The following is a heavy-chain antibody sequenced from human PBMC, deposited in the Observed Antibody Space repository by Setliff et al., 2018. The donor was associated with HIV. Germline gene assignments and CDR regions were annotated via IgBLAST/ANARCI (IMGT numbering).Heavy chain of an antibody. CDR3: ARGSCSGCYLSDY. V-gene: IGHV1-3*01. CDR1: GYTFSTNA. J-gene: IGHJ4*02. D-gene: IGHD6-19*01. CDR2: INAGDDNT. Sequence: ASVKVSCKAFGYTFSTNAIHWVRQAPGQRLEWMGYINAGDDNTRYSEKFQGRVTITRDTSASTAYMELGSLRSEDTAVYYCARGSCSGCYLSDYWGLGTLVTVSS.